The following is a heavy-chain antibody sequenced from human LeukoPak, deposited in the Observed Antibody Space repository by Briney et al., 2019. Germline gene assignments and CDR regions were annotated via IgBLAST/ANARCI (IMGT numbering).Heavy chain of an antibody. CDR3: ARVDH. V-gene: IGHV3-66*02. J-gene: IGHJ4*02. Sequence: GXSLRLSCAASGFTVSNNYMIWVRQAPGKGLEWVSVIYSGGSTFYADSVKGRFTISRDSSKNTLYLQMNSLTTEDTAVYYCARVDHWGQGTLVTVSS. CDR2: IYSGGST. CDR1: GFTVSNNY.